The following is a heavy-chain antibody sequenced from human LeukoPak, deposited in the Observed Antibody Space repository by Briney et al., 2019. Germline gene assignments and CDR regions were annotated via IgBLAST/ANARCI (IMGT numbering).Heavy chain of an antibody. D-gene: IGHD3-22*01. CDR1: GASVTMGSYY. CDR3: ARPFQDYDKGTFFYFFDF. CDR2: FHFSGST. J-gene: IGHJ4*02. V-gene: IGHV4-39*01. Sequence: SETLSFTCSVSGASVTMGSYYWAWIRQPPGKGLEWIGTFHFSGSTYYNPSLKSRVTISVDTSKNLVSLMLRSVTAADTAVYFCARPFQDYDKGTFFYFFDFWGQGILVTVSS.